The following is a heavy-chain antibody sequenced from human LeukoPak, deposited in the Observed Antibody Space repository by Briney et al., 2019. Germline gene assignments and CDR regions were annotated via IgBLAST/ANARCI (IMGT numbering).Heavy chain of an antibody. CDR3: ARGVYCSGGDCSLYGMDV. CDR2: ITPSSGDT. D-gene: IGHD2-21*02. J-gene: IGHJ6*02. V-gene: IGHV1-2*06. Sequence: ASVKVSCKASGYTFTSYGISWVRQAPGQGLEWMGRITPSSGDTNHAQKFQGRVTMTRDTSIGTAYMDLSRLRFDDTAVYYCARGVYCSGGDCSLYGMDVWGQGTTVTVSS. CDR1: GYTFTSYG.